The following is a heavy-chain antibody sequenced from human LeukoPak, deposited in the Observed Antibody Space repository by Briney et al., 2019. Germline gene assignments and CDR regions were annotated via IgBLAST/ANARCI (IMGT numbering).Heavy chain of an antibody. J-gene: IGHJ4*02. Sequence: GGSLRLSCAASGFTFSSYSMNWVRQAPGKGLEWVSSISSSSSYIYYADSVKGRFTISRDNAKNSLYLQMNSLRAEDTAVYYCARQAMVRGVSFFNYWGQGTLVTVSS. CDR1: GFTFSSYS. CDR3: ARQAMVRGVSFFNY. V-gene: IGHV3-21*01. D-gene: IGHD3-10*01. CDR2: ISSSSSYI.